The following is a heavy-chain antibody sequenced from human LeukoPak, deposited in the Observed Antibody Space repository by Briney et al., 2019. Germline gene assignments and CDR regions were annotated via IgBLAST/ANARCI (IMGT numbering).Heavy chain of an antibody. CDR3: ASVGPVTYYYGSGSYPYYMDV. D-gene: IGHD3-10*01. V-gene: IGHV4-34*01. CDR2: INHSGST. Sequence: SETLSLTCAVYGESFSGYYWTWIRQPPGKGLEWIGEINHSGSTNYNPSLKSRVTISVDTSKNQFSLKLSSVTAADTAVYYCASVGPVTYYYGSGSYPYYMDVWGKGTTVTISS. J-gene: IGHJ6*03. CDR1: GESFSGYY.